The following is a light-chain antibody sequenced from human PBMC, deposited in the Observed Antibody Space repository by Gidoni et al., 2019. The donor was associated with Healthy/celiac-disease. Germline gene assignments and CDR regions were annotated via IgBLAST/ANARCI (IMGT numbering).Light chain of an antibody. Sequence: SYALTQPPSVSVSPGQTASITCSGDNLGDKYACWYQQKPGQSPVLVSYQDSKRPSGIPERFSGSNSGNTATLTISGTQAMDEADYYCQAWDSSTAVFGGGTKLTVL. J-gene: IGLJ3*02. CDR2: QDS. CDR3: QAWDSSTAV. V-gene: IGLV3-1*01. CDR1: NLGDKY.